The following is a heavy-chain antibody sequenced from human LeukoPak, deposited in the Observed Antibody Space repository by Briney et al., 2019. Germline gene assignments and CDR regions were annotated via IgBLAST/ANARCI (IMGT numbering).Heavy chain of an antibody. D-gene: IGHD4-11*01. J-gene: IGHJ4*02. CDR2: IIPIFGTA. CDR1: GGTFSSYA. CDR3: ARDSDYSNSLWD. V-gene: IGHV1-69*13. Sequence: ASVKVSCKASGGTFSSYAISWVRQAPGQGLEWMGGIIPIFGTANYAQKFQGRVTITADESTSTAYMELSSLRSEDTAVYYRARDSDYSNSLWDWGQGTLVTVSS.